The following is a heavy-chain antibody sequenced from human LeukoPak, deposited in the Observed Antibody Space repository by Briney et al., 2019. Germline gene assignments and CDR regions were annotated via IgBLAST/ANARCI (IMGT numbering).Heavy chain of an antibody. CDR3: ARVMSGSGSKYFHY. J-gene: IGHJ4*02. D-gene: IGHD3-10*01. CDR1: GFTFSSFP. Sequence: PGGSLRLSCVASGFTFSSFPMHWVRQVPGKGLEYVSAISSNGETSYYANSVKDRFTISRDNSKNTLYLQMGSLRAEDMAVYYCARVMSGSGSKYFHYWGQGTLVTVSS. CDR2: ISSNGETS. V-gene: IGHV3-64*01.